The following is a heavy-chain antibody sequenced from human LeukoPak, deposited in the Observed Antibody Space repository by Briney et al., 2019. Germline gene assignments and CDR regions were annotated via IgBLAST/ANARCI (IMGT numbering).Heavy chain of an antibody. Sequence: MSSETLSLTCAVSGGSISSSNWWSWVRQPPGKGLEWIGEIYHSGSTNYNPSLKSRVTISVDKSKNQFSLKLSSVTAADTAVYYCAKDRVATERYYMDVWGKGTTVTISS. CDR1: GGSISSSNW. V-gene: IGHV4-4*02. J-gene: IGHJ6*03. CDR2: IYHSGST. CDR3: AKDRVATERYYMDV. D-gene: IGHD6-13*01.